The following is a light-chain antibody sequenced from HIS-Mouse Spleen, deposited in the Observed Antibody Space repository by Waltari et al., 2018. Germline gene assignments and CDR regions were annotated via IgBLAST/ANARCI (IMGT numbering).Light chain of an antibody. J-gene: IGLJ3*02. CDR3: SSYTSSSTRV. CDR1: SSDVGGYNY. CDR2: DVS. Sequence: QSALTQPASVSGSPGQSTTISCTGTSSDVGGYNYVSCYQQHPGKAPKLMIYDVSNRPSGVSNRFSGSKSGNTASLTISGLQAEDEADYYCSSYTSSSTRVFGGGTKLTVL. V-gene: IGLV2-14*03.